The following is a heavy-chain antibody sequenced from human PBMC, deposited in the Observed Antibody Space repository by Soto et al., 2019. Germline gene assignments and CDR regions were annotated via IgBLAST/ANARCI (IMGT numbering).Heavy chain of an antibody. V-gene: IGHV1-46*03. CDR1: GYTFTSYY. J-gene: IGHJ4*02. D-gene: IGHD3-10*01. CDR3: ARAKGVWVRGVSDY. Sequence: QVQLVQSGAEVKKPGASVKVSCKASGYTFTSYYMHWVRQAPGQGLEWMGIINPSGGSTSYAQKFQRRFTMTRATSTSTVYMQLSSLRSEDTAVYYCARAKGVWVRGVSDYWGQGTLVTVSS. CDR2: INPSGGST.